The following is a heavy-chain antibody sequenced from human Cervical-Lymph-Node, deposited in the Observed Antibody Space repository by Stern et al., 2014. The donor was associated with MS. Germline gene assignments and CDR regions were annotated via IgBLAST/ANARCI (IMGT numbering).Heavy chain of an antibody. CDR2: LNPNSDAQ. CDR1: GYTFTAFF. Sequence: QEQLVQSGTKMQKPGASVKVSCKASGYTFTAFFIHWVRQVPGQGLEWMGRLNPNSDAQPYAQNFQDRVTLPRDTSIGTAYLELSRLTSAGTAVYYCAREATRIVVGIDYWGQGTQVTVSS. CDR3: AREATRIVVGIDY. J-gene: IGHJ4*02. D-gene: IGHD3-22*01. V-gene: IGHV1-2*02.